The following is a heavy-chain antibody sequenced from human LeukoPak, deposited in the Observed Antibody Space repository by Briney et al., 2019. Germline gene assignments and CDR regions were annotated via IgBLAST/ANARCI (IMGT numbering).Heavy chain of an antibody. J-gene: IGHJ6*02. D-gene: IGHD3-3*01. Sequence: SVKVSCKASGFTFTSSAMQWVRQARGQRLEWIGWIVVGSGNTNYAQKFQERVTIIRDMSTSTAYMELSSLRSEDTAVYYCAAGTRFLEWLLSGYYYYGMDVWGQGTTVTVSS. V-gene: IGHV1-58*02. CDR2: IVVGSGNT. CDR1: GFTFTSSA. CDR3: AAGTRFLEWLLSGYYYYGMDV.